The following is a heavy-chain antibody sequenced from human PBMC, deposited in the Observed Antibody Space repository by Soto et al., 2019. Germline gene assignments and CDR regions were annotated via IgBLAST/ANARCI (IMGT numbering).Heavy chain of an antibody. V-gene: IGHV4-59*08. J-gene: IGHJ6*03. CDR3: ARQCPQLWDRQSPYMDV. Sequence: SETLSLTCTVSGGSIRSDYWSWIRQPPGKGLEWIGYIYYSGSTNYNPSLKSRVTISVDTSKNQFSLKLSSVTAADTAVYYCARQCPQLWDRQSPYMDVWGKGTTVTVSS. CDR1: GGSIRSDY. D-gene: IGHD1-1*01. CDR2: IYYSGST.